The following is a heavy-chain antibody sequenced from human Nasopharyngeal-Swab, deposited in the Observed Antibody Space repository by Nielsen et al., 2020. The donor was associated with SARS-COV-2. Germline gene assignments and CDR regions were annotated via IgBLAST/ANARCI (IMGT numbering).Heavy chain of an antibody. Sequence: SETLSLTCTVSGGSISSGSYYWSWIRQHPGKGLEWIGYISYSGRTSYNPSLEGRLTISEDASKNQFSLTLNSVTAADTAVYFCARESYYDTSGTFDSWGQGTLVTVSS. CDR3: ARESYYDTSGTFDS. V-gene: IGHV4-31*03. D-gene: IGHD3-22*01. J-gene: IGHJ4*02. CDR1: GGSISSGSYY. CDR2: ISYSGRT.